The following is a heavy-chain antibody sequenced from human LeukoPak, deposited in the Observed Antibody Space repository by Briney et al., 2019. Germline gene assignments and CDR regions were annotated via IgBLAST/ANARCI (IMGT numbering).Heavy chain of an antibody. J-gene: IGHJ1*01. Sequence: GGSLRLSCAASGFTFDDYAMHWVRQAPGKGLEWVSGISWNSGSIGYADSVKGRFTISRDNAKNSLYLQMNSLRAEDTALYYCAKSGDWRAGRYFQHWGQGTLVTVSS. CDR1: GFTFDDYA. D-gene: IGHD2-21*02. CDR3: AKSGDWRAGRYFQH. CDR2: ISWNSGSI. V-gene: IGHV3-9*01.